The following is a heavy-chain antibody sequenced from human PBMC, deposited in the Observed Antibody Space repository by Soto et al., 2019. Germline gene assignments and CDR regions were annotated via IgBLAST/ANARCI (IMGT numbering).Heavy chain of an antibody. CDR3: ARAGSGSNPHYYYYYGMDV. CDR1: GGSISSSNW. J-gene: IGHJ6*02. Sequence: SETLPLTCAVSGGSISSSNWWSWVRQPPGKGMEWIGEIYHSGSTNYNPSLKSRVTISVDKSKNQFSLKLSSVTAADTAVYYCARAGSGSNPHYYYYYGMDVWGQGTTVT. CDR2: IYHSGST. D-gene: IGHD3-10*01. V-gene: IGHV4-4*02.